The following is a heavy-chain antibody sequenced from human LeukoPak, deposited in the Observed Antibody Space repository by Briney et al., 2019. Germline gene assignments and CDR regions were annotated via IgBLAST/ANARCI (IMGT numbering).Heavy chain of an antibody. D-gene: IGHD3-3*01. CDR1: GGTFSSYA. CDR3: ARTPYYDFWSGSDY. J-gene: IGHJ4*02. V-gene: IGHV1-69*13. CDR2: IIPIFGTA. Sequence: SVKVSCKASGGTFSSYAISWVRQAPGQGLEWMGGIIPIFGTANYAQKFQGRVTITADESTSTAYMELSSLRSEDTAVYYCARTPYYDFWSGSDYWGQGTLVTVSS.